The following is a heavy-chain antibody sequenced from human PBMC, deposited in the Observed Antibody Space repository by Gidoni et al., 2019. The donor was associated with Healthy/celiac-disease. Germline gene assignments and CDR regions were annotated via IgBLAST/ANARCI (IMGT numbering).Heavy chain of an antibody. CDR2: IWYDGSNN. CDR3: AREQDYYDSSGYYGGVAFDP. Sequence: QVQLVESGGGVVQPGRSLRLSCAASGFTFSSYGMHWVRPAPGKGLEWVAVIWYDGSNNYYADSVKCRFTLSRDNSQTTLYLQMTSLRAEATAVYYCAREQDYYDSSGYYGGVAFDPWGQGTLVTVSS. V-gene: IGHV3-33*01. J-gene: IGHJ5*02. CDR1: GFTFSSYG. D-gene: IGHD3-22*01.